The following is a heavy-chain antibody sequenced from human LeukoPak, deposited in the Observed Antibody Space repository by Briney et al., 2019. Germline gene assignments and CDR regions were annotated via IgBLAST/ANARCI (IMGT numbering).Heavy chain of an antibody. CDR2: INHSGST. CDR1: GGSFSGDY. J-gene: IGHJ2*01. Sequence: PSETLSLTCAVYGGSFSGDYWSWIRQPPGKGLEWIGEINHSGSTNYNPSLKSRVTTSVDTSKNHFSLKLSSVTAADTAVYYCARHYCGGDCYSRWYFDLWGRGTLVTVSS. CDR3: ARHYCGGDCYSRWYFDL. D-gene: IGHD2-21*02. V-gene: IGHV4-34*01.